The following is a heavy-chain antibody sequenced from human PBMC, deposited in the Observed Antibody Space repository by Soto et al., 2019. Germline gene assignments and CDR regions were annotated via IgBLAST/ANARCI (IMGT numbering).Heavy chain of an antibody. J-gene: IGHJ6*02. CDR1: GGSVSSGSYY. Sequence: PAEIRSRTWPVSGGSVSSGSYYGSWIRQPPGKGLEWIGYIYYSGATNYSPSLKSRVTMSVDTSKSQFSLNLTSVTAADSAIYYCARGRSDSAGSSLGRRMDVWGQGTTVTVSS. D-gene: IGHD3-10*01. CDR3: ARGRSDSAGSSLGRRMDV. V-gene: IGHV4-61*01. CDR2: IYYSGAT.